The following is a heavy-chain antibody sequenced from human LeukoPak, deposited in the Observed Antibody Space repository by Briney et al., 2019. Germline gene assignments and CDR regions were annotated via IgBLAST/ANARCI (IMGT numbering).Heavy chain of an antibody. D-gene: IGHD4-17*01. V-gene: IGHV4-61*02. CDR2: IYINGRT. CDR1: GGSINSGNYY. Sequence: SETLSLTCTVSGGSINSGNYYWSWIRQPAGKGLEWIGRIYINGRTDYNSSLKSRVTMSVDTSKNQFSLKLSSVTAADTAVYYCARDYGDYANHFRHWGQGTLVTVSS. J-gene: IGHJ1*01. CDR3: ARDYGDYANHFRH.